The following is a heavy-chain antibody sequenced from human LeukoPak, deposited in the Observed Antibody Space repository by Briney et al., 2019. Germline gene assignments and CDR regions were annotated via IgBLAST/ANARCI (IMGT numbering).Heavy chain of an antibody. CDR1: AFAFSSYV. CDR2: ITGSSGST. D-gene: IGHD2-2*01. V-gene: IGHV3-23*01. CDR3: AKSGVVPGFRWGWFDP. J-gene: IGHJ5*02. Sequence: PAGGSLRLSCAAPAFAFSSYVLSWVRQAPGKGLEWVSTITGSSGSTYYADSVKGRFTISRDNSKNTLYLQMNSLRVEDTAVYYCAKSGVVPGFRWGWFDPWGQGTLVTVSS.